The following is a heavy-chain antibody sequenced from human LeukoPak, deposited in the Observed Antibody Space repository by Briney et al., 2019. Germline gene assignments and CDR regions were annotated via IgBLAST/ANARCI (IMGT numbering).Heavy chain of an antibody. V-gene: IGHV4-38-2*01. CDR2: TYHTGRT. D-gene: IGHD5-24*01. CDR1: GYSISSGYY. Sequence: SETLSLTCAVFGYSISSGYYWGWIRQSPGRGLEWIATTYHTGRTYYNPSLRSRLTISVDTSKNQFSLKLSSVTAADTAVYYCARGGGYNSLYWGQGTLVTVSS. J-gene: IGHJ4*02. CDR3: ARGGGYNSLY.